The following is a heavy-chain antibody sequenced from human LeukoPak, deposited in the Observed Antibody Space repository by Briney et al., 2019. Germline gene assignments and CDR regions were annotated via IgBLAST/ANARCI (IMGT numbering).Heavy chain of an antibody. V-gene: IGHV1-18*01. CDR2: IRPYNGNT. D-gene: IGHD1-26*01. Sequence: ASVKVSFKASGYTLNYYVITWVRQAPGQGLEWMGWIRPYNGNTNYAQKLQGRVTMTTDTSTRTAYLELRSLRSDDTALYYCARSSVANIYIGTTFYFDYWGQGTLVTVSS. CDR3: ARSSVANIYIGTTFYFDY. CDR1: GYTLNYYV. J-gene: IGHJ4*02.